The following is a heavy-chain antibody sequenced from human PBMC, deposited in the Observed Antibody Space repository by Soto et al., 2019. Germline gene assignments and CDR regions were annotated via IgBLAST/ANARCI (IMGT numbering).Heavy chain of an antibody. Sequence: SVKVSCKASGGTFSSYAISWVRQAPGQGLEWMGGISPINGTANYAQDFQVRVTITADASASTVYMELRSLRSDDTAMYYCARDQSLDRNYYYCIDVWGQGTSVTVSS. J-gene: IGHJ6*02. V-gene: IGHV1-69*13. CDR3: ARDQSLDRNYYYCIDV. CDR2: ISPINGTA. CDR1: GGTFSSYA.